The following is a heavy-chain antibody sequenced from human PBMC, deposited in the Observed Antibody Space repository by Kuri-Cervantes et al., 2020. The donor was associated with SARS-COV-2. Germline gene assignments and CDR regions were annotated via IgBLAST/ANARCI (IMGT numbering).Heavy chain of an antibody. Sequence: GGSLRLSCAASGLTFRSYSMNWVRQSPGKGLEWVASITSDSRYIYYAGSVKGRFTISRDNSNNTLYLQMNSLRAEDTAVYYCAKVKSPFWSDYSHYYMDVWGKGTTVTVSS. D-gene: IGHD3-3*01. V-gene: IGHV3-21*04. CDR3: AKVKSPFWSDYSHYYMDV. CDR2: ITSDSRYI. CDR1: GLTFRSYS. J-gene: IGHJ6*03.